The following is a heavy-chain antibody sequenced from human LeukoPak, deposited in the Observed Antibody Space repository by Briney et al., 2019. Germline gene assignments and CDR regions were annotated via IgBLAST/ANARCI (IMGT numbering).Heavy chain of an antibody. CDR1: GGSISSSSFY. CDR2: IYYSGST. Sequence: PSETLSLTCTVSGGSISSSSFYWGWIRQPPGRGLEWIGSIYYSGSTYYNPSLKSRVTISVGTSKNQFSLKLSSVTAADTAVYYCARDAPIVGATNSFDYWGQGTLVTVSS. V-gene: IGHV4-39*07. D-gene: IGHD1-26*01. CDR3: ARDAPIVGATNSFDY. J-gene: IGHJ4*02.